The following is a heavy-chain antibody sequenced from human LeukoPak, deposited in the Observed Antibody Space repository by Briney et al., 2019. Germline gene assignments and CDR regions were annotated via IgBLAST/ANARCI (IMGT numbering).Heavy chain of an antibody. CDR1: GYTFTGYY. CDR3: ARGREDALGIQSWFDP. CDR2: INPNSGGT. V-gene: IGHV1-2*02. J-gene: IGHJ5*02. Sequence: GASVKVSCKASGYTFTGYYMHWVRQAPGQGLEWMGWINPNSGGTNYAQKFQGRVTMTRDTSISTAYMELSRLRSDDTAVYYCARGREDALGIQSWFDPWGQGTLVTVSS. D-gene: IGHD7-27*01.